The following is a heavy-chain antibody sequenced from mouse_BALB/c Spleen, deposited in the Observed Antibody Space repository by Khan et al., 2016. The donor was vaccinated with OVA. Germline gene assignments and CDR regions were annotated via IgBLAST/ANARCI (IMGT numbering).Heavy chain of an antibody. Sequence: EVQLQESGPGLVKPSQSLSLICTVTGYSITSDYAWNWIRQFPGNKLEWMGFISYSGNNKYNHSHKSRISITRATSKNKFFLQLISVTTEDTATYYCARVYGGDFDYWGHGTTLTVSS. CDR3: ARVYGGDFDY. V-gene: IGHV3-2*02. CDR2: ISYSGNN. CDR1: GYSITSDYA. J-gene: IGHJ2*01. D-gene: IGHD1-1*01.